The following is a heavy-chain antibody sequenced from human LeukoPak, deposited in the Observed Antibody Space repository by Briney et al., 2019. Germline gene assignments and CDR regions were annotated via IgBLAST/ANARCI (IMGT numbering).Heavy chain of an antibody. J-gene: IGHJ4*02. D-gene: IGHD4-23*01. Sequence: PGGSLRLSCAVSGFTFNNFGMHWVRQAPGKGLEWVSFIGYEGVHKYYADSVKGRFTISKDNSKATLYLQMNSLRPEDTAVYYCAKDLHGGYSSDYWGQGTLVTVFS. CDR2: IGYEGVHK. CDR1: GFTFNNFG. CDR3: AKDLHGGYSSDY. V-gene: IGHV3-30*02.